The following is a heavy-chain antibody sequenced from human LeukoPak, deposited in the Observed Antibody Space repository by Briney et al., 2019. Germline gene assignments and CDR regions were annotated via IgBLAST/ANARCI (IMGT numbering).Heavy chain of an antibody. Sequence: GGSLRLSCAASGFTFSSYEMNWVRQAPGKGLEWVSYISSSGSTIYYADSVKGRFTISRDNAKNSLYLQMNSLRAEDTAVYYCARDLPPPLRFFDYWGQGTLVTVSS. J-gene: IGHJ4*02. CDR1: GFTFSSYE. CDR3: ARDLPPPLRFFDY. D-gene: IGHD3-10*01. CDR2: ISSSGSTI. V-gene: IGHV3-48*03.